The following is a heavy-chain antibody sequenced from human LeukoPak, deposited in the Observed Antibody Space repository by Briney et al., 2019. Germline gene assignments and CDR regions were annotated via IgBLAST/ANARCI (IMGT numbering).Heavy chain of an antibody. CDR3: ARVRPNWNDGTFDY. V-gene: IGHV4-4*07. CDR1: GASITNYY. J-gene: IGHJ4*02. Sequence: SETLSLTCTVSGASITNYYWSWIRQSAGKGLEWIGRIYPSGSTHSNPSLKSRVTMSLDTAKNQFSLGLSSVTAADTAVYYCARVRPNWNDGTFDYWGQGTLVTVSS. CDR2: IYPSGST. D-gene: IGHD1-1*01.